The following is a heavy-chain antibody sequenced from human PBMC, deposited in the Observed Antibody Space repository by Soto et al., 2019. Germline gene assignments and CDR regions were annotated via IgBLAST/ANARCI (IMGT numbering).Heavy chain of an antibody. CDR1: GGTFSSYA. J-gene: IGHJ4*02. Sequence: SVKVSCKASGGTFSSYAISWVRQAPGQGLEWMGGIIPIFGTANYAQKFQGRVTITADESTSTAYMELSSLRSEDTAVYYCARRPTWDTAMGYWGQGTLVTVSS. CDR2: IIPIFGTA. V-gene: IGHV1-69*13. CDR3: ARRPTWDTAMGY. D-gene: IGHD5-18*01.